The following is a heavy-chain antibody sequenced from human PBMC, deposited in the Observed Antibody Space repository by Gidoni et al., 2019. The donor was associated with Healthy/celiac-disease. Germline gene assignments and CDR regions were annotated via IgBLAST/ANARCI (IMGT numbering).Heavy chain of an antibody. Sequence: QVQLVQSGAEVKKPGSSVKVSCKASVGTFSSSAIRWVRQAPGQGLEWMGGIIPIFGTANYAQKFQGRVTITADESTSTAYMELSSLRSEDTAVYYCARLNDYGDFQDYWGQGTLVTVSS. J-gene: IGHJ4*02. D-gene: IGHD4-17*01. CDR1: VGTFSSSA. CDR3: ARLNDYGDFQDY. CDR2: IIPIFGTA. V-gene: IGHV1-69*01.